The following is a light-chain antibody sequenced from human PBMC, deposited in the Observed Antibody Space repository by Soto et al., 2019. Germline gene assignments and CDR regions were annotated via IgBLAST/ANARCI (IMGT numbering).Light chain of an antibody. V-gene: IGKV3D-20*02. CDR1: QSVSSN. CDR3: MQSTQLPPT. CDR2: DAS. Sequence: EIVLTQSPGTLSLSPGERATLSCRASQSVSSNLAWYQQKPGQAPRLLIYDASSRATGVPDRFSGSGSGTDFTLEISRVETDDVGIYYCMQSTQLPPTFGQGTRLEI. J-gene: IGKJ5*01.